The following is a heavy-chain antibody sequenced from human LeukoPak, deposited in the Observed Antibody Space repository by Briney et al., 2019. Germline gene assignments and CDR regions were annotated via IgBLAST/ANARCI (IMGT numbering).Heavy chain of an antibody. CDR2: IWYDGSKT. CDR1: GFTFGSYA. V-gene: IGHV3-33*06. CDR3: AKEVGPDLGA. J-gene: IGHJ4*02. D-gene: IGHD1-26*01. Sequence: PGGSLRLSCAASGFTFGSYAIHWVRQPPGKGLEWVAIIWYDGSKTYYAESVKGRFTISRDNSNNVAYLQMSSLRVEDTAVYFCAKEVGPDLGAWGQGTLVTVSS.